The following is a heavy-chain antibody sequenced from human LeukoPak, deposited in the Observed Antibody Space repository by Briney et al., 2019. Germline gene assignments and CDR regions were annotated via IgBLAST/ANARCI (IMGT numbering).Heavy chain of an antibody. CDR2: MYLSGTT. J-gene: IGHJ4*02. CDR1: GGSISSINL. CDR3: AGLEGRYSTGLYYYFDY. V-gene: IGHV4-4*02. D-gene: IGHD6-19*01. Sequence: SETLSLTCAVSGGSISSINLWSWVRQPPGKGLEWIGKMYLSGTTHYNPSLKSRVTISIDKSRNQLSLELSSVTAADTAVYYCAGLEGRYSTGLYYYFDYWGQGILVTVSS.